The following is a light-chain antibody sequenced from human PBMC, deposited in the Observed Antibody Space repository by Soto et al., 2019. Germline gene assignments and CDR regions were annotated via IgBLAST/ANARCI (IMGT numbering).Light chain of an antibody. J-gene: IGLJ2*01. V-gene: IGLV1-44*01. CDR3: AAWDGSLNNVL. CDR2: GDN. Sequence: QPVLTQPPSASGTPGQRVTISCSGSGSSIGTNTVNWYRQLPGTAPKLLIYGDNQRPSGVPDRFSGPKSGTSASLAISGLQSEDEADYYCAAWDGSLNNVLFGGGTKLTVL. CDR1: GSSIGTNT.